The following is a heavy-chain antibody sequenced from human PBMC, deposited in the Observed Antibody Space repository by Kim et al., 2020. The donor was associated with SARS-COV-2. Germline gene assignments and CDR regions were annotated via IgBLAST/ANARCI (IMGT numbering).Heavy chain of an antibody. CDR2: IIPIFGTA. CDR1: GGTFSSYA. J-gene: IGHJ6*02. CDR3: AREGAAAGQYYYYYGMDV. V-gene: IGHV1-69*06. D-gene: IGHD6-13*01. Sequence: SVKVSCKASGGTFSSYAISWVRQAPGQGLEWMGGIIPIFGTANYAQKFQGRVTITADKSTSTAYMELSSLRSEDTAVYYCAREGAAAGQYYYYYGMDVWGQGTTVTVSS.